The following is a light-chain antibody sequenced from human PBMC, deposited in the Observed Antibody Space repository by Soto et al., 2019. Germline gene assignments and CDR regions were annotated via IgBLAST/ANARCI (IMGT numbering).Light chain of an antibody. CDR2: WAS. CDR3: QQYYSTPPT. V-gene: IGKV4-1*01. Sequence: DIVMTQSPDSLAVSLGERATINCKSSQSVLYSSNNKNYLAWYQQKPGQPPKLLIYWASTRESGVPDRFSGSGSETDFTLTNSSLQAEDVTVYYGQQYYSTPPTFGGGTKVEIK. J-gene: IGKJ4*01. CDR1: QSVLYSSNNKNY.